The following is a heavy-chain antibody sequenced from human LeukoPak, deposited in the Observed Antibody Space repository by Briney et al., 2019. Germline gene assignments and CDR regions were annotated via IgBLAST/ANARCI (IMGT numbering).Heavy chain of an antibody. Sequence: LSLTCAVYGGSFSGYYWSWIRQAPGKGLEWVSYISSSGSTIYYADSVKGRFTISRDNAKNSLYLQMNSLRAEDTAVYYCAKTIVGATMYFQHWGQGTLVTVSS. D-gene: IGHD1-26*01. V-gene: IGHV3-11*01. CDR3: AKTIVGATMYFQH. J-gene: IGHJ1*01. CDR2: ISSSGSTI. CDR1: GGSFSGYY.